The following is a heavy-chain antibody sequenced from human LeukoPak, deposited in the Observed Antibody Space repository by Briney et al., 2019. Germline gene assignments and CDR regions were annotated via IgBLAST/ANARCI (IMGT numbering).Heavy chain of an antibody. V-gene: IGHV4-34*01. CDR2: INHSGST. J-gene: IGHJ5*02. Sequence: SETLSLTCAVYGGSFSGYYWSWIRQPPGKGLEWIGEINHSGSTNYNPSLKSRVTISVDTSKNQFSLKLSSVTAADTAVYYCARERSSFDPWGQGTLVTVSS. CDR1: GGSFSGYY. CDR3: ARERSSFDP. D-gene: IGHD1-1*01.